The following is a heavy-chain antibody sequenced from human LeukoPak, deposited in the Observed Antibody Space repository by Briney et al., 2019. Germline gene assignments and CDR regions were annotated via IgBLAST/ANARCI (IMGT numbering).Heavy chain of an antibody. CDR3: ARDHYDSSGYHLDY. Sequence: SETLSLTCAVYGGSFSGYYWSWIRQPPGKGLELIGYIYYSGSTNYNPSLKSRVAISVDTSKNQFSLKLSSVTDADTAVYYCARDHYDSSGYHLDYWGQGTLVTVSS. V-gene: IGHV4-59*01. D-gene: IGHD3-22*01. CDR1: GGSFSGYY. J-gene: IGHJ4*02. CDR2: IYYSGST.